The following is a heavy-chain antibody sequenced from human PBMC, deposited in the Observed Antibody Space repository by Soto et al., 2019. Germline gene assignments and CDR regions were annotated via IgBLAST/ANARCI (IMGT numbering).Heavy chain of an antibody. Sequence: TGGSLRLSCAASGFTFTRFSMNWVRQAPGKGLEWVSSISSTTNYIYYGDSMKGRFTISRDNAKNSLYLEMNSLRAEDTAVYYCARESEDLTSNFDYWGQGTLVTVSS. CDR2: ISSTTNYI. CDR3: ARESEDLTSNFDY. V-gene: IGHV3-21*06. CDR1: GFTFTRFS. J-gene: IGHJ4*02.